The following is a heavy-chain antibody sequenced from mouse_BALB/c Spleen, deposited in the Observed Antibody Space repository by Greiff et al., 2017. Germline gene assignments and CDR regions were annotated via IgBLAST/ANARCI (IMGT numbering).Heavy chain of an antibody. V-gene: IGHV5-6-5*01. CDR3: ARGGGNWAMDY. CDR2: ISSGGST. CDR1: GFTFSSYA. D-gene: IGHD2-1*01. Sequence: DVMLVESGGGLVKPGGSLKLSCAASGFTFSSYAMSWVRQTPEKRLEWVASISSGGSTYYPDSVKGRFTISRDNARNILYLQMSSLRSEDTAMYYCARGGGNWAMDYWGQGTSVTVSS. J-gene: IGHJ4*01.